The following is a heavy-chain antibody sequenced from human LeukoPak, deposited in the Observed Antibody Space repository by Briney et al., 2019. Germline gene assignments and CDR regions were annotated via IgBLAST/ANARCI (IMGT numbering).Heavy chain of an antibody. CDR1: GFTFDDYD. D-gene: IGHD3-10*01. J-gene: IGHJ4*02. Sequence: GGSLRLPCAASGFTFDDYDIHWVRQAPGKGLEWVSLISGDGGSTYYADSVKGRFTISRDNSKNSLYLQMNSLRTEDTALYYCAKAWFGERSGGGFDYWGQGTLVTVSS. V-gene: IGHV3-43*02. CDR3: AKAWFGERSGGGFDY. CDR2: ISGDGGST.